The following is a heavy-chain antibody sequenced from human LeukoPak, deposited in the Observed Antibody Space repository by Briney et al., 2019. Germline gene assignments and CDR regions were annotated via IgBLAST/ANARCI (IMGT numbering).Heavy chain of an antibody. CDR2: ISSSSSYI. CDR3: AKDRYYYDSSGYLQFDY. Sequence: GGSLRLSCAASGFSLRSSEMNWVRQAPGKALEWVSSISSSSSYIYYADSVKGRFTISRDNAKNSLYLQMNSLRAEDTAVYYCAKDRYYYDSSGYLQFDYWGQGTLVTVSS. D-gene: IGHD3-22*01. J-gene: IGHJ4*02. V-gene: IGHV3-21*01. CDR1: GFSLRSSE.